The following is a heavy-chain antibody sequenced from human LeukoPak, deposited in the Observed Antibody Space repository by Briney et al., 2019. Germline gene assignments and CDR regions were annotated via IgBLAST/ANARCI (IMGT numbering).Heavy chain of an antibody. CDR3: ARSLPHWYFDL. J-gene: IGHJ2*01. Sequence: SETLSLTCTVSGGSISSGSYYWNWIRQPAGKGLEWIGRIYTSGSTNYNPSLKSRVTISVDTSKNQFSLKLSSVTAADTAVYYCARSLPHWYFDLWGRGTLVTVSS. CDR2: IYTSGST. V-gene: IGHV4-61*02. CDR1: GGSISSGSYY.